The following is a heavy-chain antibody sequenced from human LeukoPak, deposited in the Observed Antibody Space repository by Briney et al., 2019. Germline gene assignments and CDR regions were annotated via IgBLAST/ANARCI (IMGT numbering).Heavy chain of an antibody. D-gene: IGHD3-22*01. Sequence: GGSLRLSCAASGFTFSSYAMSWVRQAPGKGLEWVSAISGSGGSTYYADSVKGRFTISRDNSKNTLYLQMNSLRAEDTAVYHCAKDPPRWGTMIVVVTPDWGQGTLVTVSS. CDR2: ISGSGGST. J-gene: IGHJ4*02. V-gene: IGHV3-23*01. CDR3: AKDPPRWGTMIVVVTPD. CDR1: GFTFSSYA.